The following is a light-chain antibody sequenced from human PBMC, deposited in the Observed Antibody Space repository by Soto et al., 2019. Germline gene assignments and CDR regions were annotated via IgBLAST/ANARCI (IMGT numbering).Light chain of an antibody. V-gene: IGKV1-5*03. CDR1: QSISGW. CDR2: KAS. Sequence: DIQMTQSPSTLSASVGDRVTITCRASQSISGWLAWYQQKPGKAPKLLLYKASTLESGVPSRFSGSGSGTESTLTISSLQPDDFATYYCQQYYSSWTFGQGTKVDIK. J-gene: IGKJ1*01. CDR3: QQYYSSWT.